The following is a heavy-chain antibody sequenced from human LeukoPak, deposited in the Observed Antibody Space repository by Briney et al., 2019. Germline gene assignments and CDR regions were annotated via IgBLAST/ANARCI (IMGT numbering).Heavy chain of an antibody. J-gene: IGHJ6*02. D-gene: IGHD6-13*01. CDR3: ARDSYSSSWYYYYGTDV. V-gene: IGHV4-30-4*01. CDR2: IYYSGST. CDR1: GGSISSGDYY. Sequence: SQTLSLTCTVSGGSISSGDYYWSWIRQPPGKGLEWIGYIYYSGSTYYNPSLKSRVTISVDTSKNQFSLKLSSVTAADTAVYYCARDSYSSSWYYYYGTDVWGQGTTVTVSS.